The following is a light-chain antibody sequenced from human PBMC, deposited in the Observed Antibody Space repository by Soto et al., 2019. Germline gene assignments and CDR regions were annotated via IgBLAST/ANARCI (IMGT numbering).Light chain of an antibody. Sequence: SVLEHPAYACGSPGSSVAIPCIGSKCKVPAYTFVSSYPQHPGKAPKLMVFDVSNRPSGVSTRFSGSKSGNTASLTISGLQAEDEADYYCSSYTSGGNYAFGSGTKVTVL. CDR2: DVS. V-gene: IGLV2-14*01. CDR1: KCKVPAYTF. J-gene: IGLJ1*01. CDR3: SSYTSGGNYA.